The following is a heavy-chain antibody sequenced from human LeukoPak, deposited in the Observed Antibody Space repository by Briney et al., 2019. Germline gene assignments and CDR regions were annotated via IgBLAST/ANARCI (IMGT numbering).Heavy chain of an antibody. J-gene: IGHJ4*02. CDR1: GGSISSGGYY. CDR2: IYYSGST. Sequence: SQTLSLTCTVSGGSISSGGYYWSWIRQHPGKGLEWIGYIYYSGSTYHNPSLKSRVTISVDTSKNQFSLKLSSVTAADTAVYYCARSLYYYDSSGYDYFDYWGQGTLVTVSS. D-gene: IGHD3-22*01. V-gene: IGHV4-31*03. CDR3: ARSLYYYDSSGYDYFDY.